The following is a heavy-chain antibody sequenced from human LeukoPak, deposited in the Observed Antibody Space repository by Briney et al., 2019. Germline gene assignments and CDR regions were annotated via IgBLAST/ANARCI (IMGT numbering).Heavy chain of an antibody. CDR3: AREGASIVLMVYAMLEWFDP. V-gene: IGHV4-38-2*02. CDR1: GYSISSGYY. D-gene: IGHD2-8*01. CDR2: IYHSGST. J-gene: IGHJ5*02. Sequence: SETLSLTCTVSGYSISSGYYWGWIRQPPGKGLEWIGSIYHSGSTYYNPSLKSRVTISVDTSKNQFSLKLSSVTAADTAVYYCAREGASIVLMVYAMLEWFDPWGQGTLVTVSS.